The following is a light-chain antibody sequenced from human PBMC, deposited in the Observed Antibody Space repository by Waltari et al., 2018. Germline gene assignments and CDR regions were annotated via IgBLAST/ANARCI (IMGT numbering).Light chain of an antibody. Sequence: DIRMTQSPSSLSASVGDRVTITCRATQNIKNYLNWYQQKPGKAPNLLIYDASSLYSGVPSRFSGSGSGTDVTLAISDLQPEDFATYYCQQSYSAPATFGGGTKVEIK. CDR2: DAS. CDR3: QQSYSAPAT. CDR1: QNIKNY. V-gene: IGKV1-39*01. J-gene: IGKJ4*01.